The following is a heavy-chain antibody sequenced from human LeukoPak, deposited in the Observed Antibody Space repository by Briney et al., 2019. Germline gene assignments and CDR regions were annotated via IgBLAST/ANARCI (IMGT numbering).Heavy chain of an antibody. V-gene: IGHV3-30-3*01. Sequence: SGGSLRLSCAASGFTFSSYAMHWVRQAPGKGLEWVSVISNDGSKKFYADSVKGRFTISRDNSKNTLYLEMNSLTVEDTAVYSCARVVFQRVGPTPVDYWGQGTLVIVSS. CDR2: ISNDGSKK. CDR1: GFTFSSYA. J-gene: IGHJ4*02. CDR3: ARVVFQRVGPTPVDY. D-gene: IGHD1-26*01.